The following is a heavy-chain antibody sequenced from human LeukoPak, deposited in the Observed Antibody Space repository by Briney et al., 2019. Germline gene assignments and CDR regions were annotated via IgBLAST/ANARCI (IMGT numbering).Heavy chain of an antibody. CDR3: ARATHLEWSHPGYFDY. V-gene: IGHV4-61*08. Sequence: SETLSLTCSVSRDSISSRDYCWSWIRQPPGKGLEWIGYIYYSGSTSYNPSLKSRVTISVDTSKNQFSLKLSSVTAADTAVYYCARATHLEWSHPGYFDYWGQGTLVTVSS. CDR1: RDSISSRDYC. D-gene: IGHD3-3*01. J-gene: IGHJ4*02. CDR2: IYYSGST.